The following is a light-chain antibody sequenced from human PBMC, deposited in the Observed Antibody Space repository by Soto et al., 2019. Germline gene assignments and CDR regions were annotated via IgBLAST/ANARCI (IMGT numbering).Light chain of an antibody. CDR3: CSYAGRNTVI. V-gene: IGLV2-8*01. CDR1: SSDVGGNDL. CDR2: AVN. J-gene: IGLJ2*01. Sequence: QSVLSQPPSASGSPGQSVTISCTGSSSDVGGNDLVSWYQQRPGKAPQLIISAVNKRPSGVPDRFSGSKSANTASLTVSGLQPEDEADYYCCSYAGRNTVIFGGGTKLTVL.